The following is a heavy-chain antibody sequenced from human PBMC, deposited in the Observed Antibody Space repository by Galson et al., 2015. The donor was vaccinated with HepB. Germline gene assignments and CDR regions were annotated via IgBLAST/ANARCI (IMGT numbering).Heavy chain of an antibody. CDR2: ISYDGSNK. Sequence: SLRLSCAASGFTFSSYAMHWVRQAPGKGLEWVAVISYDGSNKYYADSVKGRFTISRDNSKNTLYLQMNSLRAEDTAVYYCAREGGVDYYYGMDVWGQGTTVTVSS. J-gene: IGHJ6*02. V-gene: IGHV3-30*04. D-gene: IGHD1-26*01. CDR3: AREGGVDYYYGMDV. CDR1: GFTFSSYA.